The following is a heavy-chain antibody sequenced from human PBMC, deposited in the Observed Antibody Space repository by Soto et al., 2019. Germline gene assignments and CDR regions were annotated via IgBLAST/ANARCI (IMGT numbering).Heavy chain of an antibody. CDR2: IGGSSSSI. CDR3: AREQQDYFDY. J-gene: IGHJ4*02. CDR1: GFTFGSYG. D-gene: IGHD6-13*01. V-gene: IGHV3-21*01. Sequence: PGGSLRLSCAASGFTFGSYGMHWVRQAPGKGLEWVSSIGGSSSSIYYADSVKGRFTISRDNAKNSLYLQMNSLRAEDTAVYYCAREQQDYFDYWGQGTLVTVSS.